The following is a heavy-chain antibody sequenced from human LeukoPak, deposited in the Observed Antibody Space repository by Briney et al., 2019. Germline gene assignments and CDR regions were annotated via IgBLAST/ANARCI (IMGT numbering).Heavy chain of an antibody. D-gene: IGHD3-3*01. CDR2: ISYDGSNK. V-gene: IGHV3-30-3*01. CDR1: GFTFSSYA. CDR3: AKDSRLRFLEWLSQQYYFDY. Sequence: PGRSLRLSCAASGFTFSSYAMHWVRQAPGKGLEWVAVISYDGSNKYYADSVKGRFTISRDNSKNSLYLQMNSLRTEDTALYYCAKDSRLRFLEWLSQQYYFDYWGQGTLVTVSS. J-gene: IGHJ4*02.